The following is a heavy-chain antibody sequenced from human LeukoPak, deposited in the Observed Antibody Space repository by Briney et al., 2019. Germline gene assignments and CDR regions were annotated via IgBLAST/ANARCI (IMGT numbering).Heavy chain of an antibody. V-gene: IGHV4-34*01. CDR1: GGSFSGYY. Sequence: PSETLSLTCAVYGGSFSGYYWSWIRQPPGKGLEWIGEINRSGSTNYNPSLKSRVTISVDTSKNQFSLKLSSVTAADTAVYYCARRRKIRYCSGGSCRGSGAFDYWGQGTLVTVSS. D-gene: IGHD2-15*01. J-gene: IGHJ4*02. CDR2: INRSGST. CDR3: ARRRKIRYCSGGSCRGSGAFDY.